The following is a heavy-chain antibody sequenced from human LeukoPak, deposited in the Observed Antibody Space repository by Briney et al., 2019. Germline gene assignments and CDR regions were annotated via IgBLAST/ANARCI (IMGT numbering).Heavy chain of an antibody. D-gene: IGHD3-10*01. CDR3: ARDRMVRGVIITGFDY. CDR1: GGSISSGGYY. CDR2: IYYSGST. J-gene: IGHJ4*02. V-gene: IGHV4-31*03. Sequence: SETLSLTCTVSGGSISSGGYYWSWIRQHPGKGLEWIGYIYYSGSTCYNPSLKSRVTISVDTSKNQFSLKLSSVTAADTAVYYCARDRMVRGVIITGFDYWGQGTLVTVSS.